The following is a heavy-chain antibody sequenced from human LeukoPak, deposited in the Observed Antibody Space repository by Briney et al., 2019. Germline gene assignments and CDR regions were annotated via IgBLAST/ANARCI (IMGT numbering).Heavy chain of an antibody. V-gene: IGHV1-69*05. Sequence: SVKVSCKASGYTFTSYGISWVRQAPGQGLEWMGGIIPIFGTANYAQKFQGRVTISTDESTSTAYMELSSLRSEDTAVYYCARDGNARVARYCSGGSCYSGWFDPWGQGTLVTVSS. D-gene: IGHD2-15*01. J-gene: IGHJ5*02. CDR3: ARDGNARVARYCSGGSCYSGWFDP. CDR2: IIPIFGTA. CDR1: GYTFTSYG.